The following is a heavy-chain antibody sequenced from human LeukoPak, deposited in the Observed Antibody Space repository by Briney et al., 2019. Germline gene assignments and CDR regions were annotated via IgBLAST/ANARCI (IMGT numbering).Heavy chain of an antibody. D-gene: IGHD5-18*01. V-gene: IGHV3-23*01. CDR3: AKRERGLSYQDAFDT. CDR2: ISSSGVST. J-gene: IGHJ3*02. Sequence: GGSLRLSCAASGFTFSSYAMSWVRQAPGEGLEWASSISSSGVSTYYADSVKGRFTISRDNSENTLFLQMNSLRAEDTAVYYCAKRERGLSYQDAFDTWGQGTLVTVSS. CDR1: GFTFSSYA.